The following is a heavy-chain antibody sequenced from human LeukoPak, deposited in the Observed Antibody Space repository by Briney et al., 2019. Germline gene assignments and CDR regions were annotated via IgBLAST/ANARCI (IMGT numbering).Heavy chain of an antibody. V-gene: IGHV4-34*01. J-gene: IGHJ4*02. Sequence: SETLSLTCAVYGGSFSGYYWSWIRQPPGKGLEWIGEINHSGSTNYNPSLKSRVTISVDTSKNQFSLKLSSVTAADTAVYYCARHGGYCSSTSCYKILDYWGQGTLVTVSS. CDR1: GGSFSGYY. CDR3: ARHGGYCSSTSCYKILDY. D-gene: IGHD2-2*02. CDR2: INHSGST.